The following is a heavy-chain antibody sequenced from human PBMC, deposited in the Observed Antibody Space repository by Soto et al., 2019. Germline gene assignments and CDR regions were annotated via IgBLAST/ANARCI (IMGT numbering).Heavy chain of an antibody. CDR2: IHSGGST. CDR3: ARERSDFHYYDAMDV. Sequence: QVQLQESGPGLVKPSQTLSLTCTVSGVSIRTGAYYWSWIRQPPGKGLEWIGYIHSGGSTYYTPSLKSRVTISVDTSKDKFSLKLRSVTAADKAVYYCARERSDFHYYDAMDVWGQGTTVTVSS. V-gene: IGHV4-30-4*01. D-gene: IGHD2-21*02. J-gene: IGHJ6*02. CDR1: GVSIRTGAYY.